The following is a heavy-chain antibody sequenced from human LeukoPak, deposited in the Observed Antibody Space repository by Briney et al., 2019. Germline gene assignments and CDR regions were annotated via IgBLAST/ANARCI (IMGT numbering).Heavy chain of an antibody. Sequence: GRSLRLSCAASGFTFDDYAMHWVRQAPGKGLEWVSAISGSGGSTYYADSVKGRFTISRDNSKNTLYLQMNSLRAEDTAVYYCAKEGGSYYHWGQGTLVTVSS. V-gene: IGHV3-23*01. CDR1: GFTFDDYA. J-gene: IGHJ4*02. CDR3: AKEGGSYYH. CDR2: ISGSGGST. D-gene: IGHD1-26*01.